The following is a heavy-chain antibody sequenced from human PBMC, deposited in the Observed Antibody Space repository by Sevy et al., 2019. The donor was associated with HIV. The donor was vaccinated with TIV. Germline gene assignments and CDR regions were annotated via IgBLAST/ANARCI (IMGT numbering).Heavy chain of an antibody. V-gene: IGHV1-8*02. CDR2: MSPKSGST. J-gene: IGHJ6*02. CDR1: GDTFSTYD. D-gene: IGHD3-3*01. CDR3: ASGGSGDVWNYAYYYYGMDV. Sequence: ASVKVSCKASGDTFSTYDINWVRQAPGQGLEWMGWMSPKSGSTGFAQKFQGRLTMTRDTSINTAYMALSSLRSEDTAVYYCASGGSGDVWNYAYYYYGMDVWGQGTTVTVSS.